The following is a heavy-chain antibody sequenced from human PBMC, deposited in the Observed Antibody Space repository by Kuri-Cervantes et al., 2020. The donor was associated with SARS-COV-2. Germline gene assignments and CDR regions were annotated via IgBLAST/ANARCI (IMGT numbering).Heavy chain of an antibody. CDR3: AKGIAAAGVGAFDI. V-gene: IGHV3-9*03. CDR2: ISWNSGSI. CDR1: GFTFGSYA. Sequence: LSLTCAASGFTFGSYAMHWVRQAPGKGLEWVSGISWNSGSIGYADSVKGRFTISRDNAKNSLYLQMNSLRAEDMALYYYAKGIAAAGVGAFDIWGQGTMVTVSS. J-gene: IGHJ3*02. D-gene: IGHD6-13*01.